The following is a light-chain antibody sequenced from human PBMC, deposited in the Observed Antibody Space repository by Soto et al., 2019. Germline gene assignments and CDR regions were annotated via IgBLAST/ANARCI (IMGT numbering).Light chain of an antibody. CDR3: QKYDNLPRT. CDR1: QGISNY. J-gene: IGKJ1*01. V-gene: IGKV1-27*01. CDR2: AAS. Sequence: DIQMTQSPSSLSASVGDRVTITCRASQGISNYLAWYQQKPGKVPKLLIYAASTLQSGVPSRFSGSGSGTDFTLTITSLHPEDFVSYYCQKYDNLPRTFGQGTKVEVK.